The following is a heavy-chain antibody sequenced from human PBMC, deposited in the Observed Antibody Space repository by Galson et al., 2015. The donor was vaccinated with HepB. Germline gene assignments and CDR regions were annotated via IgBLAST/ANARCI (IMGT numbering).Heavy chain of an antibody. D-gene: IGHD3-22*01. CDR2: IVVGTNKT. CDR3: AARHFYYDTSGPDSIALADF. J-gene: IGHJ4*02. V-gene: IGHV1-58*01. Sequence: SVKVSCKASELTFSTSTVHWVRHARGQRLEWMGWIVVGTNKTNYAPKFQERLTLTRDMATNTAYLDLRSLRSDDSAVYYCAARHFYYDTSGPDSIALADFWGQGTLVSVSA. CDR1: ELTFSTST.